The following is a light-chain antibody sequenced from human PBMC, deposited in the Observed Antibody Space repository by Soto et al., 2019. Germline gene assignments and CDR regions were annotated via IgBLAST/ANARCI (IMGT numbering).Light chain of an antibody. Sequence: EIVLTQSPGTLSLSPGDRATLSCRASQSVSTNYLAWYQQKLGQAPRLLIYGSSSRATGIPDRFSGNGSGTDFTLTISRLETEDFAVYYCLQYGSTPFTFCPGTKVDI. CDR1: QSVSTNY. J-gene: IGKJ3*01. V-gene: IGKV3-20*01. CDR2: GSS. CDR3: LQYGSTPFT.